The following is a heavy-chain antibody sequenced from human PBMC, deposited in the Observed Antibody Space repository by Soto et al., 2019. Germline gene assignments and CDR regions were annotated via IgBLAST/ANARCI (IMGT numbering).Heavy chain of an antibody. Sequence: GGSLRLSCSASGFTFSSYAMSWVRQAPGKGLEWVSAISGSGGSTYYADSVKGRFTISRDNSKNTLYLQMNSLRAEDTAVYYCAKPPPSEDRYSSSWYVRYFDYWGQGTLVTVSS. CDR3: AKPPPSEDRYSSSWYVRYFDY. D-gene: IGHD6-13*01. CDR2: ISGSGGST. J-gene: IGHJ4*02. CDR1: GFTFSSYA. V-gene: IGHV3-23*01.